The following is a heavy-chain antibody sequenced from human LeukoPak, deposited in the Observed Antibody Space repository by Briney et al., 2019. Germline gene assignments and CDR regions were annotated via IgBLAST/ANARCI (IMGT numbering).Heavy chain of an antibody. V-gene: IGHV4-34*01. D-gene: IGHD1-14*01. Sequence: SETLSLTCAVYGGSFSGYYWSWIRQPPGKGLEWIGEINHSGSTNYNPSLKSLVTISVNTSKNQFSLKLSSVTAADTAVYYCARGPRRGYGMDVWGQGTTVTVSS. CDR2: INHSGST. J-gene: IGHJ6*02. CDR1: GGSFSGYY. CDR3: ARGPRRGYGMDV.